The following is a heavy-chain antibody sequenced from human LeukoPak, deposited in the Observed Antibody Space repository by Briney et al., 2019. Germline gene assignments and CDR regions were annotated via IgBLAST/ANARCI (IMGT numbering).Heavy chain of an antibody. J-gene: IGHJ4*02. Sequence: ASVKVSCKASGYTFTSYDINWVRQATGQGLEWMGWMNPNSGNTGYAQKFQGRVTMTEDTSTDTAYMELSSLRSEDTAVYYCATARGYYDFWSGYYNSWYFDYWGQGTLVTVSS. CDR2: MNPNSGNT. V-gene: IGHV1-8*01. CDR3: ATARGYYDFWSGYYNSWYFDY. CDR1: GYTFTSYD. D-gene: IGHD3-3*01.